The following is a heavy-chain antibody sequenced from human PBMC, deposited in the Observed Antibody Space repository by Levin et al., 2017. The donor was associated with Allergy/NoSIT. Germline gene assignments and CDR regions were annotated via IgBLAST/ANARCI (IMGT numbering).Heavy chain of an antibody. CDR1: GGSISSSGYY. CDR2: IYYSGST. CDR3: SAATGKLLNMDV. Sequence: SETLSLTCTVSGGSISSSGYYWGWTRQPPGKGLEWIGSIYYSGSTYYNPSLKSRVIISVDTSKNQLSLKLSSVTAADTAVYYCSAATGKLLNMDVWGKGTTVTVSS. D-gene: IGHD6-13*01. V-gene: IGHV4-39*01. J-gene: IGHJ6*03.